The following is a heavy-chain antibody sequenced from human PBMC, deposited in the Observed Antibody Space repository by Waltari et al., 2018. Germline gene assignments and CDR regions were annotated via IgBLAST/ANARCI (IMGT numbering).Heavy chain of an antibody. D-gene: IGHD6-19*01. Sequence: EVQLVESGGGLVKPGGSLRLSCAAAGFTFSSYSIQWVPRAPGKGLEWVSSISSSSSYIYYADSVKGRFTISRDNAKNSLYLQMNSLRAEDTAVYYCARTVAGTLNWFDPWGQGTLVTVSS. J-gene: IGHJ5*02. V-gene: IGHV3-21*01. CDR3: ARTVAGTLNWFDP. CDR1: GFTFSSYS. CDR2: ISSSSSYI.